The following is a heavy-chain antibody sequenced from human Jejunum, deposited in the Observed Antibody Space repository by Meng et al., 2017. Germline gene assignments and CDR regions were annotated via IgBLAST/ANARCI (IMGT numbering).Heavy chain of an antibody. CDR1: GYTFTHYL. CDR2: ISPSSDYT. CDR3: TREAPGTYWFDP. Sequence: QVQLVRSGAEVLTPGASVKVSCKASGYTFTHYLIHWVRQAPGQGLEYMGIISPSSDYTKYAQKFKGRVTMTRDMSTSTVYMELSSLRSEDTAVYYCTREAPGTYWFDPWGQGTLVTVSS. J-gene: IGHJ5*02. V-gene: IGHV1-46*01.